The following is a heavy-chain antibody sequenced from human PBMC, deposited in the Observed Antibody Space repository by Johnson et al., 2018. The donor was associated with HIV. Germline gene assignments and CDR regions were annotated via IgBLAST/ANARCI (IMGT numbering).Heavy chain of an antibody. CDR1: GFTFSSYW. Sequence: EVQLVESGGGLVQSGGSLRLSCAASGFTFSSYWMSWVRQAPGKGLEWVANIKQDGSEKYYVDSVKGRFTISRDNAKNSLYLQMNSLRAEDTAVYYCAKDMSRVVTPWAVSFDIWGQGTMITVSS. J-gene: IGHJ3*02. CDR3: AKDMSRVVTPWAVSFDI. V-gene: IGHV3-7*01. D-gene: IGHD4-23*01. CDR2: IKQDGSEK.